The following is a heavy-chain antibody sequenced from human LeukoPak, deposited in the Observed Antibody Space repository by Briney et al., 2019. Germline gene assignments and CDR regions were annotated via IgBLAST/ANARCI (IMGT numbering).Heavy chain of an antibody. CDR2: INAGNGNT. CDR3: AREAVDTANRRYFDY. J-gene: IGHJ4*02. D-gene: IGHD5-18*01. V-gene: IGHV1-3*03. CDR1: GYTFTSYA. Sequence: ASVKVSCKASGYTFTSYAMHWVRQAPGQRLEWMGWINAGNGNTKYSQEFQGRVTITRDTSASTAYMELSSLRSEDMAVYYCAREAVDTANRRYFDYWGQGTLVTVSS.